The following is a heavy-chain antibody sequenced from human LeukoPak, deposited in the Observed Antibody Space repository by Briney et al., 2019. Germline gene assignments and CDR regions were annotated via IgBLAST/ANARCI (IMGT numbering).Heavy chain of an antibody. CDR1: GFTFSSYS. Sequence: GGSLRLSCAASGFTFSSYSMNWVRQAPGKGLEWVSSISSSSSYIYYADSVKGRFTISRDNAKNSLYLQMNTLRAEDTALYYCAKEPDDYGGLDYWGQGTLVTVSS. V-gene: IGHV3-21*04. CDR2: ISSSSSYI. D-gene: IGHD4-23*01. J-gene: IGHJ4*02. CDR3: AKEPDDYGGLDY.